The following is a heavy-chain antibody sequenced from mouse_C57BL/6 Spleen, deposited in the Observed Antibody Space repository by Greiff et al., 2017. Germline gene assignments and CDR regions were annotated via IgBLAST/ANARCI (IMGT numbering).Heavy chain of an antibody. Sequence: VKLQQPGAELVRPGSSVKLSCKASGYTFTSYWMHWVKQRPIQGLEWIGNIDPSDSETHYNQKFKDKATLTVDKSSSTAYMQLSSLTSEDSAVYYCARSGYYGSSYDYWGKGTTLTVSS. CDR2: IDPSDSET. J-gene: IGHJ2*01. D-gene: IGHD1-1*01. CDR1: GYTFTSYW. V-gene: IGHV1-52*01. CDR3: ARSGYYGSSYDY.